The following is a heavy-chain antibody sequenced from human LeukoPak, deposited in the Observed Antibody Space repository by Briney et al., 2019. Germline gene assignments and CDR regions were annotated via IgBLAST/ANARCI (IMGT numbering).Heavy chain of an antibody. Sequence: GGSLRLSCAASGFTFSSYGMHWVRQAPGKGLEWVAFIRYDGSNKYYADSVKGRFTISRDNSKNTLYLQMNSLRAEDTAVYYCAKGRGVLRFCWFDPWGQGTLVTVSS. CDR3: AKGRGVLRFCWFDP. D-gene: IGHD3-3*01. CDR2: IRYDGSNK. V-gene: IGHV3-30*02. J-gene: IGHJ5*02. CDR1: GFTFSSYG.